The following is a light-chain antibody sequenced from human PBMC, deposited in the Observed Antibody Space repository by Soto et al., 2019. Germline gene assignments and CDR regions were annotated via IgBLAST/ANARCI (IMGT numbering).Light chain of an antibody. CDR1: SSDLGGSNY. J-gene: IGLJ2*01. V-gene: IGLV2-14*03. CDR3: SSFTSSNTLI. CDR2: DVN. Sequence: QSALTQPASVSGSPGQSIAISCTGTSSDLGGSNYVSWYQQHPGKAPKLMIHDVNSRPSGISDRFSGSKSGNTASLTISGLQAEDEADYYRSSFTSSNTLIFGGGTKVTVL.